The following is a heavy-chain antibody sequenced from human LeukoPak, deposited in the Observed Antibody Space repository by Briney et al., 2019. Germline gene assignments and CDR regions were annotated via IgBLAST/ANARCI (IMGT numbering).Heavy chain of an antibody. V-gene: IGHV4-59*08. CDR2: INYSGRT. CDR1: GGSISTYY. J-gene: IGHJ2*01. Sequence: SETLSLTCTVSGGSISTYYWSWIRQPPGKGLEWIGYINYSGRTNYNPSLRSRVTMSMDTSNHQFSLKLNSVTAADTAIYFCARQNVWHSALWGRGTLVTVSS. CDR3: ARQNVWHSAL.